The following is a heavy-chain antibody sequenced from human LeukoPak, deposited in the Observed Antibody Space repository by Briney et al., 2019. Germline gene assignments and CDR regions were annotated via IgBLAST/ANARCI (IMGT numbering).Heavy chain of an antibody. CDR1: GGSISSGGYS. Sequence: SQTLSLTCAVSGGSISSGGYSWSWIRQPPGKGLEWIGYIYHSGSTYYNPSLKSRVTISVDRPKNQFSLKLSSVTAADTAVYYCAGSSGWYDAGWFDPWGQGTLVTVSS. CDR2: IYHSGST. D-gene: IGHD6-19*01. J-gene: IGHJ5*02. V-gene: IGHV4-30-2*01. CDR3: AGSSGWYDAGWFDP.